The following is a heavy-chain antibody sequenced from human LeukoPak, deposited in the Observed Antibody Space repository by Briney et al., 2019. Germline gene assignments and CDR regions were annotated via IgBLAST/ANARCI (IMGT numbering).Heavy chain of an antibody. CDR1: GFTFSSYE. CDR2: ISSSGSTI. V-gene: IGHV3-48*03. CDR3: ARITYKTGRGAAAADV. D-gene: IGHD6-13*01. J-gene: IGHJ6*02. Sequence: GGSLRLSCAASGFTFSSYEMNWVRQAPGKGLEWVSYISSSGSTIYYADSVEGRFTISRDNAKNSLYLQMNSLRAEDTAVYYCARITYKTGRGAAAADVWGQGTTVTVSS.